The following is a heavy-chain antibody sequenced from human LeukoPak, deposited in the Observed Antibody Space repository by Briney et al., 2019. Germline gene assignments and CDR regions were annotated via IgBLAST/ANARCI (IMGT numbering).Heavy chain of an antibody. V-gene: IGHV3-30-3*01. J-gene: IGHJ5*02. D-gene: IGHD6-13*01. CDR3: ARGHRGEQQLA. Sequence: GGSLRLSCAASGFTFNSYAMHWVRQAPGKGLEWVAVISYDGSNKYYADSVKGRFTISRDNSKNTLYLQMNSLRAEDTAVYYCARGHRGEQQLAWGQGTLVTVSS. CDR2: ISYDGSNK. CDR1: GFTFNSYA.